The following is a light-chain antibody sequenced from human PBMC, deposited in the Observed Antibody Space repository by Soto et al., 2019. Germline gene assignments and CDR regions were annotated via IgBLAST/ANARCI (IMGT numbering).Light chain of an antibody. CDR3: QQSNNWPPYT. CDR1: QSVSSN. V-gene: IGKV3-15*01. Sequence: EIVMTQSPVTLSVSPGERATLSCRASQSVSSNLAWYQQKPGQAPRLLIYGASTRATGIPARFSGSGSGTEFTLTISSLQSEDFAVYYCQQSNNWPPYTFGQGTKLEI. CDR2: GAS. J-gene: IGKJ2*01.